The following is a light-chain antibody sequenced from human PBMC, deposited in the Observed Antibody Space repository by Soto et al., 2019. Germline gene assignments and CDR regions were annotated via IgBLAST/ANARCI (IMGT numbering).Light chain of an antibody. Sequence: IVMTQSPATLSVSPGESATLSCRAGQSVRTNLAWYQQKPGQAPRLLIYDASTRATGIPARFSGSASGTEFTLTISSLQSEDFAVYYCQQYNDWPPYTFGQGTKLEIK. V-gene: IGKV3-15*01. CDR1: QSVRTN. CDR2: DAS. CDR3: QQYNDWPPYT. J-gene: IGKJ2*01.